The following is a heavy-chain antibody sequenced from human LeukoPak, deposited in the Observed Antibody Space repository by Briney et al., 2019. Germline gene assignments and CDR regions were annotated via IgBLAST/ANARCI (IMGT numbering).Heavy chain of an antibody. Sequence: GGSLRLSCAASGFIVSSNYMSWVRQAPGKGLQWVSTITPGTTDIYYGDSVKGRFTISRDDAKNLVYLQMNSLRAEDTAVYFCARDAAGWSRDYWGQGTLVTVSS. V-gene: IGHV3-21*01. CDR2: ITPGTTDI. CDR1: GFIVSSNY. CDR3: ARDAAGWSRDY. D-gene: IGHD6-19*01. J-gene: IGHJ4*02.